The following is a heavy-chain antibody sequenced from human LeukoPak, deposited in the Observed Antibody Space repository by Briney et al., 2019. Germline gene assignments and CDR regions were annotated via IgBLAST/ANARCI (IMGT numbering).Heavy chain of an antibody. J-gene: IGHJ4*02. CDR2: ICGSGTNT. Sequence: GGSLRLSCAASGFSFSSYAMSWVRQAPGRGLEWVSAICGSGTNTYYADSVKGRFTISRDNSKNTLDLQMNSLRAEDTAVYYCAKAGGGYCFSSLDFWGQGTLVTVSS. V-gene: IGHV3-23*01. D-gene: IGHD2-21*02. CDR3: AKAGGGYCFSSLDF. CDR1: GFSFSSYA.